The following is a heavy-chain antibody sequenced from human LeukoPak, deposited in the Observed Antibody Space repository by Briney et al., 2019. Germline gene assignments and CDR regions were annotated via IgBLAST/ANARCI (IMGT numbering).Heavy chain of an antibody. J-gene: IGHJ4*02. CDR2: IYHSGST. V-gene: IGHV4-38-2*02. Sequence: SETLSLTCTVSGYSISSGYYWGWIRQPPGKGLEWIGSIYHSGSTYYNPSLKSRVTMSVDTSKNQFSLKLSSVTAADTAVYYCARAWMYYDILTGYRLSGYYFDYWGQGTLVTVSS. D-gene: IGHD3-9*01. CDR1: GYSISSGYY. CDR3: ARAWMYYDILTGYRLSGYYFDY.